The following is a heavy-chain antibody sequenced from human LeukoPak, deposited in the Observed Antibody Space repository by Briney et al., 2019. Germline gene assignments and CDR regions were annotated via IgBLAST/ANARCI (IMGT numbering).Heavy chain of an antibody. CDR1: GFTVSSNY. CDR2: IYSGGST. CDR3: ARDSKDYGDTDAFDI. D-gene: IGHD4-17*01. V-gene: IGHV3-66*01. J-gene: IGHJ3*02. Sequence: PGWSLILSCAASGFTVSSNYMSWLRQAAGKGLEWVSVIYSGGSTYYADSVKGRFTISRDNSKNTLYLQMNSLRAEDTAVYYCARDSKDYGDTDAFDIWGQGTMVTVSS.